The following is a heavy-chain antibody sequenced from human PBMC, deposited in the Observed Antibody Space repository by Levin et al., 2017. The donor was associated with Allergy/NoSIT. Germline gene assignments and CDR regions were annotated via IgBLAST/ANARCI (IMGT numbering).Heavy chain of an antibody. V-gene: IGHV1-2*02. D-gene: IGHD3-10*01. CDR2: SNPNSGGT. J-gene: IGHJ4*02. Sequence: GESLKISCKASGYTFTDYYMHWVRQAPGQGLEWMGWSNPNSGGTNYAQKFQGRVTMTRDTSISTAYMELSRLRSDDTAVYYCATGSGSYSPDYWGQGTLVAVSS. CDR1: GYTFTDYY. CDR3: ATGSGSYSPDY.